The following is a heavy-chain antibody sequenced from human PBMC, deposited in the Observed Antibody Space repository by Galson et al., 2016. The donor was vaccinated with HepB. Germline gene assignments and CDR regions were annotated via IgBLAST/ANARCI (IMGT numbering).Heavy chain of an antibody. J-gene: IGHJ4*02. CDR2: MYSSGTK. Sequence: SLRLSCAVSGINVWGNYLSWVRQSPRRGLQWAAIMYSSGTKVIADSVKGRFDISRDASTNTLHLQMNSLGVEDTAVYFCAKAFRADVTLCYPLEDWGRGTLVTVAA. V-gene: IGHV3-66*01. D-gene: IGHD2-21*01. CDR3: AKAFRADVTLCYPLED. CDR1: GINVWGNY.